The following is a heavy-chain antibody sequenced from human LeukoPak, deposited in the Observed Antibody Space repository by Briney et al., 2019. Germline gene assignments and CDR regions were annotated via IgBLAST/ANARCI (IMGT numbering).Heavy chain of an antibody. CDR1: GYTFTSYG. J-gene: IGHJ6*03. V-gene: IGHV1-18*01. Sequence: ASVKVSCKASGYTFTSYGISWVRQAPGQGLEWMGWISAYNGNTNYAQKLQGRVTMTTDTSTSTAYMELRSLRPDDTAVYYCARACDILTGYYCYYYYMDVWGKGTTVTVSS. CDR2: ISAYNGNT. CDR3: ARACDILTGYYCYYYYMDV. D-gene: IGHD3-9*01.